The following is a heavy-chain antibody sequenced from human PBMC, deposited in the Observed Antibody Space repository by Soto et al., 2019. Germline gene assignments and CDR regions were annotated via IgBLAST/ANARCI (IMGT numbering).Heavy chain of an antibody. CDR2: ITSDSSDI. D-gene: IGHD2-15*01. CDR1: GITFRSYS. V-gene: IGHV3-21*01. J-gene: IGHJ4*02. Sequence: HGGSLRLSCAASGITFRSYSMSWVRQAPGKGLEWVASITSDSSDIYYEDSVKGRFTISRDNGENSLYLQMTSLGAEDTGVYYCATTYCSGGYCFSSGYWGQGVLVTVSS. CDR3: ATTYCSGGYCFSSGY.